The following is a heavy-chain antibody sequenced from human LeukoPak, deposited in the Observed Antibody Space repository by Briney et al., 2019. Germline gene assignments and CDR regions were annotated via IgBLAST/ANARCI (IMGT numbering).Heavy chain of an antibody. D-gene: IGHD3-10*01. V-gene: IGHV4-30-2*01. CDR1: GGSISSGGYY. CDR2: IYHSGST. CDR3: AREVVPPSGNAYFDY. J-gene: IGHJ4*02. Sequence: PSETLSLTCTVSGGSISSGGYYWSWIRQPPGKGLEWIGYIYHSGSTYYNPSLKSRVTISVDRSKNQFSLKLSSVTAADTAVYYCAREVVPPSGNAYFDYWGQGTLVTVSS.